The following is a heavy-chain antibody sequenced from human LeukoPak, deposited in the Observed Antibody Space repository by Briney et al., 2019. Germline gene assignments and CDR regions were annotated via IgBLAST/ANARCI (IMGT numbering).Heavy chain of an antibody. Sequence: PAGSLRLSWAAYAFTFSSNSMNWVRQAPGKGLEWVSSISSSSSYIYYADSVKGRFTISRDNAKNSLYLQMHSLRAEDTAVYYCARDLSGYYFFDYWGQGTLVTVSS. CDR1: AFTFSSNS. CDR2: ISSSSSYI. J-gene: IGHJ4*02. V-gene: IGHV3-21*01. D-gene: IGHD3-3*01. CDR3: ARDLSGYYFFDY.